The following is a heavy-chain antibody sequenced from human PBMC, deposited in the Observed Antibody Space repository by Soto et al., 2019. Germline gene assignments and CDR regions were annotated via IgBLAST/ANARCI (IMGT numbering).Heavy chain of an antibody. D-gene: IGHD3-10*01. CDR2: ISAYNGNT. Sequence: QVQLVQSGAEVKKPGASVKVSCKASGYTFTSYGISWVRQAPGQGLEWMGWISAYNGNTNYAQKLQGRVTMTTVTSTSTAYMELRSLRSDDTAVYYCARELWFGELSASAFDIWGQGTMVTVSS. CDR3: ARELWFGELSASAFDI. V-gene: IGHV1-18*01. CDR1: GYTFTSYG. J-gene: IGHJ3*02.